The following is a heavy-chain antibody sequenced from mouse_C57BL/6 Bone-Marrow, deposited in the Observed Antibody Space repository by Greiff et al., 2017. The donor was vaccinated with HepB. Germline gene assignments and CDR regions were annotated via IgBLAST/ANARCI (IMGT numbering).Heavy chain of an antibody. J-gene: IGHJ4*01. D-gene: IGHD1-1*01. CDR1: GYTFTDYY. Sequence: VQLQESGAELVRPGASVKLSCKASGYTFTDYYINWVKQRPGQGLEWIARIYPGSGNTYYNEKFKGKATLTAEKSSSTAYMQLSSLTSEDSAVYFCARSGLLREAMDYWGQGTSVTVSS. CDR2: IYPGSGNT. CDR3: ARSGLLREAMDY. V-gene: IGHV1-76*01.